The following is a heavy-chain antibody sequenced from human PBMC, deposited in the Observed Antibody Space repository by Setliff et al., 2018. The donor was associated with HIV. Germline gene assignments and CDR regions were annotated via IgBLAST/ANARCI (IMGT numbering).Heavy chain of an antibody. D-gene: IGHD3-10*01. Sequence: SETLSLTYTVSGDSIGDYYWNWIRQPAGKGLEWIGRVYASAYSNYNPSLKSRVTMSVDTSQNQFSLKLRSVNAADTAVYYCARDWVTRSNYYGSGSPWYFDFWGRGILVTVSS. CDR1: GDSIGDYY. J-gene: IGHJ2*01. CDR2: VYASAYS. CDR3: ARDWVTRSNYYGSGSPWYFDF. V-gene: IGHV4-4*07.